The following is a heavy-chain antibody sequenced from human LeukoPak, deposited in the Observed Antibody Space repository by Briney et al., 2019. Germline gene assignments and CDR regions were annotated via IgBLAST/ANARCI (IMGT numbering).Heavy chain of an antibody. CDR2: TYYSGNT. Sequence: SETLSLTCTVSGGSMSSYYWSWIRQPPGKGLEWIGYTYYSGNTNYNPSLKSRVTISVDTSKNQFSLKVSSVTAADTAVYYCAREGGPYRPLDYSGQGTLVTVSS. J-gene: IGHJ4*02. V-gene: IGHV4-59*01. CDR3: AREGGPYRPLDY. CDR1: GGSMSSYY.